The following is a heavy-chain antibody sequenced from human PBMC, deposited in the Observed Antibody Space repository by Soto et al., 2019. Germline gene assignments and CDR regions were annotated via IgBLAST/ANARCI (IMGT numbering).Heavy chain of an antibody. CDR3: ARGGPGNYYQPFDY. V-gene: IGHV1-2*02. J-gene: IGHJ4*02. CDR2: INPNSGGT. CDR1: GYTFTGNY. Sequence: QVQLVQSGAEAKKPGAAVKVSCKTSGYTFTGNYMHWVRQAPGQGLEWMGWINPNSGGTNYAQKFQGRVTMTRDTFISTAYMGLSRLRFDDTAVFYWARGGPGNYYQPFDYWGQGTVVNVSS. D-gene: IGHD3-10*01.